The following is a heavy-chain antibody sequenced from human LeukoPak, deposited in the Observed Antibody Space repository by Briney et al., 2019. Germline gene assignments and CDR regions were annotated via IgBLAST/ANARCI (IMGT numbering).Heavy chain of an antibody. Sequence: GGSLRLSCAASGFTFSSYWMHWVRQAPGKGLVWVSRINRDGSTTKYADSVKGRFTISRDNAKNTLYLQMNSLRAEDTAVYYCAREGFVGATDYWGQGTLVTVSS. CDR2: INRDGSTT. CDR3: AREGFVGATDY. J-gene: IGHJ4*02. D-gene: IGHD1-26*01. V-gene: IGHV3-74*01. CDR1: GFTFSSYW.